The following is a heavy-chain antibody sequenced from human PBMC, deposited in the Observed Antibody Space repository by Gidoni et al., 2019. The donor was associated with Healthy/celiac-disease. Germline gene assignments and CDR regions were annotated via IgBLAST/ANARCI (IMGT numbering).Heavy chain of an antibody. D-gene: IGHD3-10*01. J-gene: IGHJ5*02. CDR2: IYHSGST. Sequence: QVQLQESGPGLVKPSGTLSLTCAVSGGSIRSSNWWSWVRQPPGKGLEWIGEIYHSGSTNYNPSLKSRVTISVDKSKNQFSLKLSSVTAADTAVYYCARDRGVTMVRSGRQGHWFDPWGQGTLVTVSS. CDR1: GGSIRSSNW. V-gene: IGHV4-4*02. CDR3: ARDRGVTMVRSGRQGHWFDP.